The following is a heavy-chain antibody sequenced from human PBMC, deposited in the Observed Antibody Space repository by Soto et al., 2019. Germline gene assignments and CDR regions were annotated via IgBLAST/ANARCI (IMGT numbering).Heavy chain of an antibody. CDR1: GFTFSSYS. V-gene: IGHV3-30-3*01. Sequence: GGSLRLSCATSGFTFSSYSMHWFRQAPGKGLEWVAVTSPSGGITFYADSVKGRFTISRDNSKNTSYLQMNSLRAEDSAVYYCARDQEQWLFYFDYWGQGTLVTVSS. J-gene: IGHJ4*02. CDR2: TSPSGGIT. CDR3: ARDQEQWLFYFDY. D-gene: IGHD6-19*01.